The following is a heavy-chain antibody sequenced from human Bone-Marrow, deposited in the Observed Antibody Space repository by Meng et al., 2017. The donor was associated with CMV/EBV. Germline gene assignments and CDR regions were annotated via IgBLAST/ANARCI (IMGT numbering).Heavy chain of an antibody. Sequence: GGSLRLSCAASGFTVSSNYMSWVRQAPGKGLEWVSVIYSGGSTYYEDYVKGRFTISRDNSKNTLYLQMNSLRAEDTAVYYGARAPELAGYGMDIWGQGTTVTVSS. CDR1: GFTVSSNY. J-gene: IGHJ6*02. CDR2: IYSGGST. CDR3: ARAPELAGYGMDI. V-gene: IGHV3-53*01. D-gene: IGHD6-13*01.